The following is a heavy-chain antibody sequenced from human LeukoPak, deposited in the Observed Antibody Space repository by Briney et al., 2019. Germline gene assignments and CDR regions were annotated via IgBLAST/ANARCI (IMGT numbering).Heavy chain of an antibody. Sequence: PGGSLRLSCAASGFTLSSYAMSWVRQAPGKGLEWVSAISGSGGSTYYADSVKGRFTISRDNSKNTLYLQMNSLRAEDTAVYYCAKDLVCSSTSCEGAFDIWGQGTMVTVSS. J-gene: IGHJ3*02. CDR2: ISGSGGST. CDR3: AKDLVCSSTSCEGAFDI. CDR1: GFTLSSYA. V-gene: IGHV3-23*01. D-gene: IGHD2-2*01.